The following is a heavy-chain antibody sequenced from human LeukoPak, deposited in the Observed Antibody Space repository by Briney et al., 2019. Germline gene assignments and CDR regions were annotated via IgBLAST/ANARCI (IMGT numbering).Heavy chain of an antibody. CDR2: ISHSGSS. J-gene: IGHJ5*02. CDR1: GGSITSDY. CDR3: ARVRRAVDALGWFDP. Sequence: PSETLSLTCAVSGGSITSDYWSWIRQPPGKRLGWLGFISHSGSSNYNPSLKSRVTMSVDTSKTQFSLRLSSVTAADTAIYYCARVRRAVDALGWFDPWGQGTLVTVSS. V-gene: IGHV4-59*01. D-gene: IGHD3-10*01.